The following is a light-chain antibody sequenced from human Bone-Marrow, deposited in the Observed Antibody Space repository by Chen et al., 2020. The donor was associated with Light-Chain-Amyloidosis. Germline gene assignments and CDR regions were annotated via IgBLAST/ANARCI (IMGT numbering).Light chain of an antibody. CDR2: DDS. CDR3: QVLDRSSDRPV. CDR1: NIGSTS. Sequence: SYVLTQPSSVSVAPGQTATIACGGNNIGSTSVHWYQQTPGQAPLLVVYDDSDRPSRIPERLSGSNAGNTATLTISRVEAGEEADYYCQVLDRSSDRPVFGGGTKLTVL. V-gene: IGLV3-21*02. J-gene: IGLJ3*02.